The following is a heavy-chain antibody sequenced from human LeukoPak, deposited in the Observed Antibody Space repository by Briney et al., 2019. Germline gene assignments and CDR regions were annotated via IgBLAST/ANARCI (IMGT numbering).Heavy chain of an antibody. D-gene: IGHD3-22*01. CDR3: ATYYYDSGGFHFHH. Sequence: GGSLRLSCAASGFTFRSYGMHWVRQAPGKGLEYVSAISSNGGRTYYANSVKGRFTISRDNSRHTLYLQMGSLRAEDMAVYYCATYYYDSGGFHFHHWGQGTLVTVSS. V-gene: IGHV3-64*01. CDR1: GFTFRSYG. CDR2: ISSNGGRT. J-gene: IGHJ1*01.